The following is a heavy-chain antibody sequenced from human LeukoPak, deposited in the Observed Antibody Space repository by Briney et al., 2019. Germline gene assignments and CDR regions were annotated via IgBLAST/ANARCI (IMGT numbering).Heavy chain of an antibody. CDR3: ARGGSGYDSFYYYGMDV. Sequence: SETLSLTCTVSGGSISSYYWSWIRQPPGKGLGWLGYIYDIGSTNYNPSLKRRVTKSVGTSKNQFSLKLSSVTAADTTVYYCARGGSGYDSFYYYGMDVWGQGTTVTVSS. CDR2: IYDIGST. J-gene: IGHJ6*02. D-gene: IGHD5-12*01. CDR1: GGSISSYY. V-gene: IGHV4-59*01.